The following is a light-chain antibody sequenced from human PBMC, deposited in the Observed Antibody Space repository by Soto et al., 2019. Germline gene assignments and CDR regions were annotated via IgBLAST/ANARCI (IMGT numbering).Light chain of an antibody. CDR3: CSSAGSNIVV. CDR2: EVS. Sequence: QSALTQPPSASGSPGQSVTISCTGTSSDVGGYNFVSWYQQHPGKAPKLMIYEVSERPSGVPDRFSGSKSGNTASLTVSGLQADDEADYYCCSSAGSNIVVFGGGTQLTVL. CDR1: SSDVGGYNF. V-gene: IGLV2-8*01. J-gene: IGLJ3*02.